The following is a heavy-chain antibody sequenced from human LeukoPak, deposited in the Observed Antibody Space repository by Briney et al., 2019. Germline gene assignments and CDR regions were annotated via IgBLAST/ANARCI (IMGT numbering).Heavy chain of an antibody. D-gene: IGHD3-3*01. V-gene: IGHV3-30-3*01. CDR3: ARGLVNDFWSGYYTPLDY. CDR1: GFTFSSYA. J-gene: IGHJ4*02. CDR2: ISYAGSNK. Sequence: PGGSLRLSCAASGFTFSSYAMQWVRQAPGKGLEWVAVISYAGSNKYYADSVKGRFTISRDNSKNTLYLQMNSLRAEDTAVYYCARGLVNDFWSGYYTPLDYWAREPWSPSPQ.